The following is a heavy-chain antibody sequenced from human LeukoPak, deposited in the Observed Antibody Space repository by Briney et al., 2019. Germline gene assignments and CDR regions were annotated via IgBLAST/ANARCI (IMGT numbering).Heavy chain of an antibody. CDR1: GFTFSSYE. Sequence: GGSLRLSCAASGFTFSSYEMNWVRQAPGKGLEWVSYVSSSGSKIYYAASVKDRFTISRDNSKNSLYLQMNSLRAEDTAVYYCARSGGYSYGEGYFDYWGQGTLVTVSS. J-gene: IGHJ4*02. CDR2: VSSSGSKI. D-gene: IGHD5-18*01. V-gene: IGHV3-48*03. CDR3: ARSGGYSYGEGYFDY.